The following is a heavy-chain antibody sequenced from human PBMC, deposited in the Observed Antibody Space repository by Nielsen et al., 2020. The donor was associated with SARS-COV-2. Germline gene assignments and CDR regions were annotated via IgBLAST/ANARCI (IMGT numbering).Heavy chain of an antibody. Sequence: ASVTVSCKASGYTFTDYYIHWVRQAPGQGLEWMGRINPYSGGTNYAQKFQGTVTMTRDASISTVYMELTSDDTAVYYCARAPATIFGLVMSYGMDVWGQGTTVAVSS. CDR1: GYTFTDYY. J-gene: IGHJ6*02. CDR2: INPYSGGT. V-gene: IGHV1-2*06. D-gene: IGHD3/OR15-3a*01. CDR3: ARAPATIFGLVMSYGMDV.